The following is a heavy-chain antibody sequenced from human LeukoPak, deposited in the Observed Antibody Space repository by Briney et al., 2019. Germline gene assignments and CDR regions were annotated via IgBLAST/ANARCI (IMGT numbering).Heavy chain of an antibody. V-gene: IGHV3-11*01. CDR3: AKAPIYYDTSGYYYFDH. J-gene: IGHJ4*02. CDR1: GFTSSDYY. CDR2: ISSSGSTI. Sequence: GGSLRLSCAASGFTSSDYYMSWIRQAPGKGLEWVSYISSSGSTIYYADSVKGRFTISRDNAKNSLYLQMNSLRAEDTAVYYCAKAPIYYDTSGYYYFDHWGQGTLVTVSS. D-gene: IGHD3-22*01.